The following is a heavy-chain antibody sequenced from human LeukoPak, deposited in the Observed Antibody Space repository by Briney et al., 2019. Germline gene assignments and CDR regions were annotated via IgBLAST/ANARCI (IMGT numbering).Heavy chain of an antibody. Sequence: ASVSVSCTPSGYSFTDYIIAWGRQAPGHGLEWRGWMGTYDGHTGYAQKVQGRVTMTTDTSATTAYLELRSLTSDDTALYYCARWGDSYGRAGDTQPFDYWGQGTLVTVSS. CDR1: GYSFTDYI. CDR3: ARWGDSYGRAGDTQPFDY. V-gene: IGHV1-18*01. D-gene: IGHD5-18*01. CDR2: MGTYDGHT. J-gene: IGHJ4*02.